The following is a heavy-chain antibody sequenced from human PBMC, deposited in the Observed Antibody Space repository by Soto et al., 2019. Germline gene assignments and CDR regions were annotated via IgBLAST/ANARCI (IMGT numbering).Heavy chain of an antibody. CDR2: INHSGST. D-gene: IGHD1-26*01. CDR3: ARVATDPPYYYSMDV. J-gene: IGHJ6*03. Sequence: SETLSLTCAVYGGSFSGYYWSWIRQPPGKGLEWIGEINHSGSTNYNPSLKSRVTISVDSYKNQLSLKLSSVTAADTAVYYCARVATDPPYYYSMDVWGKGTTVTVSS. V-gene: IGHV4-34*01. CDR1: GGSFSGYY.